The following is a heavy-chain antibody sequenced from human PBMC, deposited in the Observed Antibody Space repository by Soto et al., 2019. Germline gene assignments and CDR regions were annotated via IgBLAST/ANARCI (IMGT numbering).Heavy chain of an antibody. D-gene: IGHD6-19*01. J-gene: IGHJ4*02. CDR3: ARVAVAGTRVDY. CDR2: IYSSGST. CDR1: GGSISNSY. Sequence: PSETLSLTCTVSGGSISNSYWSWIRQSPEKGLEWIGYIYSSGSTNYNPSLNSRVTISVDTSKNQFSLKLSSLSAADTAVYYCARVAVAGTRVDYWGQGTLVTVSS. V-gene: IGHV4-59*08.